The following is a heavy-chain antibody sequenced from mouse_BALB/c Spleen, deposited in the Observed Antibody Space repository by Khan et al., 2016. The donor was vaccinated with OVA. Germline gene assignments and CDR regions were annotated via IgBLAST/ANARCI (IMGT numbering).Heavy chain of an antibody. CDR3: TRGYYGDPFAY. D-gene: IGHD2-13*01. J-gene: IGHJ3*01. CDR2: ISDGGRYT. V-gene: IGHV5-4*02. Sequence: EVELVESGGGLVKPGGSLKLSCEASGFTFSDYYMYWVRQTPEKRLEWVATISDGGRYTYYPDSVEGRFTISRDDVKNNLYLRMSSLKSEDTAMYYCTRGYYGDPFAYWGQGTLVTVSA. CDR1: GFTFSDYY.